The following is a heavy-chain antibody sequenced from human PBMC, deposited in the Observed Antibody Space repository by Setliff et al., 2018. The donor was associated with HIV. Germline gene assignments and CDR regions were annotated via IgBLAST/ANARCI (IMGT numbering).Heavy chain of an antibody. CDR2: IIPIFGTA. CDR1: GGTFSSYA. CDR3: AGRIAAIDY. V-gene: IGHV1-69*13. D-gene: IGHD6-13*01. Sequence: GASVKVSCKASGGTFSSYAISWVRQSPGQGLEWMGGIIPIFGTANYAQKFQGRVTITADESTSTAYMELSSLRSDDTAVYYCAGRIAAIDYWGQGTLVTVSS. J-gene: IGHJ4*02.